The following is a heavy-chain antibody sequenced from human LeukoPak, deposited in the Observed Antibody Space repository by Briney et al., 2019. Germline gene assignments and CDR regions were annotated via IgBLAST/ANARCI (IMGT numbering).Heavy chain of an antibody. CDR1: GFTVSSNY. V-gene: IGHV3-53*01. CDR2: IYSYGST. J-gene: IGHJ4*01. CDR3: ARDPQVSY. Sequence: GGSLILSCSASGFTVSSNYMTWVRQAPGKGLEWVSVIYSYGSTFYADSVKGRFTISRDSSKNTLYLQMNSLRAEDTAVYYCARDPQVSYWGQGTLVTVSS.